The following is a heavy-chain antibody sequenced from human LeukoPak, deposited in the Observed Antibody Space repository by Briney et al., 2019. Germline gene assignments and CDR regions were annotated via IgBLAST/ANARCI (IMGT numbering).Heavy chain of an antibody. CDR2: ISSSGSTI. J-gene: IGHJ3*02. D-gene: IGHD6-13*01. Sequence: PGGSLRLSCAASGFTFSDYYMSWIRQAPGKGLEWVSYISSSGSTIYYADSVKGRFTISRDNAKNSLYLQMNSLRAEDTAVYYCARRLRGYSSSWYTLGDAFDIWGQGTMVTVSS. CDR3: ARRLRGYSSSWYTLGDAFDI. CDR1: GFTFSDYY. V-gene: IGHV3-11*01.